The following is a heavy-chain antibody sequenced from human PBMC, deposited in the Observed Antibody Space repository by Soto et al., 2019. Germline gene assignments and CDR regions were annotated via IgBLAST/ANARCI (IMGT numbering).Heavy chain of an antibody. V-gene: IGHV1-8*01. D-gene: IGHD6-13*01. CDR1: GYTFASYG. Sequence: GASVKVSCKASGYTFASYGINWVRKATGQGLEWMGWMNPSSGNTGFAQKFQGRVTMTWNTSISTAYMELSSLRSEDTAVYYCARVPRAAAGGYNWLDPWGQGTLVTVSS. CDR2: MNPSSGNT. J-gene: IGHJ5*02. CDR3: ARVPRAAAGGYNWLDP.